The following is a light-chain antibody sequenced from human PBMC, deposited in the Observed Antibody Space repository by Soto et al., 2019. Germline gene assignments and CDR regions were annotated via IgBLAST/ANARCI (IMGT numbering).Light chain of an antibody. CDR3: QQYNNWPPLT. J-gene: IGKJ4*01. CDR2: GAS. CDR1: QRVSSN. Sequence: EIVMTQSPATLSVSPGERATLSCRASQRVSSNLAWYQQNPGQAPRLLIYGASTRATGTPARFSGSGSGTEFTLTISSLQSEDFAVYYCQQYNNWPPLTFGGGTKVEIK. V-gene: IGKV3-15*01.